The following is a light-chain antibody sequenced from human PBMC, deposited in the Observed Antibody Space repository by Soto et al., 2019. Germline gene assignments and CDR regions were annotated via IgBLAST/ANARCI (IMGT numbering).Light chain of an antibody. CDR1: LSVTSNF. CDR2: DAS. V-gene: IGKV3-20*01. Sequence: EIVLTQSPGTLSLSPGERATLSCRASLSVTSNFIAWYQQKPGQAPRLLLYDASNRATGIPDRFSGSGSGTDFSLNISRLEPEDFAVSYCQQYGSSVWTFGQGTKVEIK. J-gene: IGKJ1*01. CDR3: QQYGSSVWT.